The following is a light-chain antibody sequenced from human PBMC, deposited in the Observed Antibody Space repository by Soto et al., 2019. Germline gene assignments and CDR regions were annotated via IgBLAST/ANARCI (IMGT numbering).Light chain of an antibody. CDR2: GAS. CDR1: QSIRSN. V-gene: IGKV3-15*01. CDR3: PPYPICPPCT. Sequence: EIVMTQSPDTLSVSPGEGATLSCRVSQSIRSNLAWYQQRPGQAPRLLMYGASTRADGIPARFTGSGSGTEFTLTISSLQSEDFAVYYCPPYPICPPCTSRHGTKVDIK. J-gene: IGKJ1*01.